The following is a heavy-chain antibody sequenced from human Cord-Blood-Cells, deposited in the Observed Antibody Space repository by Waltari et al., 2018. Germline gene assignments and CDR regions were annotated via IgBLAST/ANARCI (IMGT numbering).Heavy chain of an antibody. D-gene: IGHD3-3*01. Sequence: EVQLVESGGGLVQPGGSLRLSCAASGFTFSSYWMHWVRQAPGKGLVWGSRINSDGSSTSYADSVKGRFTISRDNAKNTLYLQMNSLRAEDTAVYYCARGGSYDFWSGYYEWFDPWGQGTLVTVSS. CDR1: GFTFSSYW. CDR2: INSDGSST. J-gene: IGHJ5*02. CDR3: ARGGSYDFWSGYYEWFDP. V-gene: IGHV3-74*01.